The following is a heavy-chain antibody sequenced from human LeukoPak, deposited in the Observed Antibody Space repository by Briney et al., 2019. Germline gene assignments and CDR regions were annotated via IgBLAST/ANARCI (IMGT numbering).Heavy chain of an antibody. Sequence: SETLSLTCTVSGGSIGSYYWSWIRQPAGKGLEWIGRIYTSGSTNYNPSLKSRVTMSVDTSKNQFSLKLSSVTAADTAVYYCARDVPRGGANPYYNWFDPWGQGTLVTVSS. V-gene: IGHV4-4*07. CDR2: IYTSGST. D-gene: IGHD1-26*01. CDR1: GGSIGSYY. CDR3: ARDVPRGGANPYYNWFDP. J-gene: IGHJ5*02.